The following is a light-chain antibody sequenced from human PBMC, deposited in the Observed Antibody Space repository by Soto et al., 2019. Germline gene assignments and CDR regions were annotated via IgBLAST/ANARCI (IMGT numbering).Light chain of an antibody. CDR3: QVWDSSSDHPYV. CDR1: NIGSKS. V-gene: IGLV3-21*04. Sequence: SYELTQPPSVSVAPGKTARITCGGNNIGSKSVHWYQQKPGQAPVLVIYYDSDRPSGIPERFSGSNSGNTATLTISRVEAGDEADYYSQVWDSSSDHPYVFGTGTKVTVL. CDR2: YDS. J-gene: IGLJ1*01.